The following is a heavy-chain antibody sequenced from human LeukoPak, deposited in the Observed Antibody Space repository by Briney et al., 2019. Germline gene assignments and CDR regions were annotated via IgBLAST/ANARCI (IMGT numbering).Heavy chain of an antibody. CDR2: INPSCCST. CDR3: ARVHSSLRYFDWLYPGGGYFDY. J-gene: IGHJ4*02. V-gene: IGHV1-46*03. CDR1: GYTFTSYY. D-gene: IGHD3-9*01. Sequence: ASVKVSCKASGYTFTSYYMHWVRQAPGQGLEWMGIINPSCCSTSYAQKFQGRVTMTRDTSTSTVYMELSGLRSEDTAVYYCARVHSSLRYFDWLYPGGGYFDYWGQGTLVTVSS.